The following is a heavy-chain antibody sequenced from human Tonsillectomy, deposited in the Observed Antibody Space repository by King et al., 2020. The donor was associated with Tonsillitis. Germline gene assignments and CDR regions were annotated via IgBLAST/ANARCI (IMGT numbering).Heavy chain of an antibody. CDR2: INHSGST. D-gene: IGHD3-3*01. CDR1: GGSFSDYY. J-gene: IGHJ4*02. Sequence: VQLQQWGARLLKPSETLSLTCAVYGGSFSDYYWTWIRQSPGKGLEWIGEINHSGSTNYNPSLKSRIIISVYTSKKQFSLTLRSVTAAATAVYYCAGGKYDLWSGYPDYFDYWGQGTLVTVSS. CDR3: AGGKYDLWSGYPDYFDY. V-gene: IGHV4-34*01.